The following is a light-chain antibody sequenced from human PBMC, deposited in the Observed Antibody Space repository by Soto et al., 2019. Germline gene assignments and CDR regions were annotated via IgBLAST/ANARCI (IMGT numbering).Light chain of an antibody. V-gene: IGKV3-20*01. Sequence: EILLTQSPSTLSLSPGEGVTLFCRASQSVTVNSLAWYQQKPGQTPKLLIYAASTRAAAVPDRFTGSGSGTDFALTISRLEPEDFAVYYCQQYGDSPLTFGPGTKVDIK. CDR1: QSVTVNS. J-gene: IGKJ3*01. CDR2: AAS. CDR3: QQYGDSPLT.